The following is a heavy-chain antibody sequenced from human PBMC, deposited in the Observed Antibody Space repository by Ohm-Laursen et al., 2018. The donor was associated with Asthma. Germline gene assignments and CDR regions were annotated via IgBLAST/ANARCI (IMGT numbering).Heavy chain of an antibody. V-gene: IGHV4-59*01. Sequence: GTLSLTCTVSGGSISSYYWSWIRQPPGKGLEWIGYIYYSGSTNYNPSLKSRVTISVDTSKNQFSLKLSSVTAADTAVYYCARDVGPFDYWGQGTLVTVSS. CDR1: GGSISSYY. CDR3: ARDVGPFDY. J-gene: IGHJ4*02. CDR2: IYYSGST.